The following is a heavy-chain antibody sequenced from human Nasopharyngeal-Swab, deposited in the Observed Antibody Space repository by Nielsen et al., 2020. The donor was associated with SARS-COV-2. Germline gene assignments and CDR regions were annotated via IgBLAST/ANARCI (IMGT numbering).Heavy chain of an antibody. Sequence: SELLSPPFTVLGAPISSFYWSWTPQLPGKGLEWIGYIYYSGSTNSNPSLKSRVTISVDTSKNQFSLKLSSVTAADTAVYYCARISPSYYDILTGYYGYYYVDVWGKGTTVTVSS. CDR3: ARISPSYYDILTGYYGYYYVDV. CDR2: IYYSGST. CDR1: GAPISSFY. V-gene: IGHV4-59*01. D-gene: IGHD3-9*01. J-gene: IGHJ6*03.